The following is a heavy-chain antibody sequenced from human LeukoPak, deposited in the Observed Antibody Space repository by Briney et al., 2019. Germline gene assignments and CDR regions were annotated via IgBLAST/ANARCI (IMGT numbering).Heavy chain of an antibody. CDR1: GYTFTSYG. Sequence: ASVKVSCKASGYTFTSYGISWVRQAPGQGLEWMGWVSAYNGNTNYAQKLQGRVTMTTDTSTSTAYMELRGLRADDTAVYYCARAFFPYAFDIWGQGTMVTVSS. CDR2: VSAYNGNT. D-gene: IGHD3-16*01. J-gene: IGHJ3*02. CDR3: ARAFFPYAFDI. V-gene: IGHV1-18*01.